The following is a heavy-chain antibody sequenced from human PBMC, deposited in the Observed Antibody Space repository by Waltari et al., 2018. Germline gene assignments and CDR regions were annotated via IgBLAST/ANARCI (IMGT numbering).Heavy chain of an antibody. Sequence: QLQLQESGPGLVKPSETLSLTCAVSGSSISSGYYWGWIRQPPGKGLEWIGSIYHSGSTYYNPSLKSRVTISVDTSKNQFSLKLSSVTAADTAVYYCASYRYYYYGMDVWGQGTTVTVSS. CDR2: IYHSGST. V-gene: IGHV4-38-2*01. CDR3: ASYRYYYYGMDV. CDR1: GSSISSGYY. J-gene: IGHJ6*02.